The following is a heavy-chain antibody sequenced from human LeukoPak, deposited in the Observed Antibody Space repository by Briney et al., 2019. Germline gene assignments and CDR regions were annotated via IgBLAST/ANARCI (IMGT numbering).Heavy chain of an antibody. CDR3: AGYYYDNSGYYPGS. J-gene: IGHJ4*02. CDR2: ISSSSSYI. D-gene: IGHD3-22*01. CDR1: GFTFSDYY. V-gene: IGHV3-11*06. Sequence: GGSLRLSCAASGFTFSDYYMSWIRQAPGKGLEWVSYISSSSSYIYYADSVKGRFTISRDNAKNSLYLQMNSLRAEDTAVYYCAGYYYDNSGYYPGSWGQGTPVTVSS.